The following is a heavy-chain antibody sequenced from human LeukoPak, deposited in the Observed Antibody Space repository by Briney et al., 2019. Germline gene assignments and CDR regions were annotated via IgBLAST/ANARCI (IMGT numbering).Heavy chain of an antibody. CDR1: GFTFSSYG. Sequence: GGSLRLSCAASGFTFSSYGTHWVRQAPGKGLEWVAVIWYDGSNKYYADSVKGRFTISRDNSKNTLYLQMNSLRAEDTAVYYCAKDVFAGRWLQPDAFDIWGQGTMVTVSS. V-gene: IGHV3-33*06. J-gene: IGHJ3*02. CDR2: IWYDGSNK. CDR3: AKDVFAGRWLQPDAFDI. D-gene: IGHD5-24*01.